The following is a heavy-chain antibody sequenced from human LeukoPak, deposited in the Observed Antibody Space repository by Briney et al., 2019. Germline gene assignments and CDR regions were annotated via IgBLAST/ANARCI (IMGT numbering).Heavy chain of an antibody. CDR1: GFTFSSYA. CDR3: ARGPYPPGRLWFGDPFHFDY. CDR2: ISYDGSNK. D-gene: IGHD3-10*01. V-gene: IGHV3-30-3*01. Sequence: AGGSLRLSCAASGFTFSSYAMHWVRQAPGKGLEWVAVISYDGSNKYYADSVKGRFTISRDNSKNTLYLQMNSLRAEDTAVYYCARGPYPPGRLWFGDPFHFDYWGQGTLVTVSS. J-gene: IGHJ4*02.